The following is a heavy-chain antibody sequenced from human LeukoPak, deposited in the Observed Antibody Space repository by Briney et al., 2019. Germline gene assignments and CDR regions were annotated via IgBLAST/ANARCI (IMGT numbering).Heavy chain of an antibody. Sequence: GASVKVSCEASGGTLRNYAINWVRQAPGQRLEWMGGIIPMFGTANYAQKFQGRVTITADKSTGTVYMELRSLTSEDTAVYYCARGELLWFGELYRIDAFDIWGQGTMVIVSS. J-gene: IGHJ3*02. CDR3: ARGELLWFGELYRIDAFDI. D-gene: IGHD3-10*01. V-gene: IGHV1-69*06. CDR2: IIPMFGTA. CDR1: GGTLRNYA.